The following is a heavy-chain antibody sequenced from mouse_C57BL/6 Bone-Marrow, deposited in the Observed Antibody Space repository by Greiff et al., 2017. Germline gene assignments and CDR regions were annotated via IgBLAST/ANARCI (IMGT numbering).Heavy chain of an antibody. CDR3: ASCDGYYDSWFSY. CDR1: GYKFTDYN. Sequence: VQLKESGPELVKPGASVKIPCKASGYKFTDYNMDWVKQSHGKSLEWIGDINPNNGGNIYNQKFKGKATLTVAKYSSTAYMELLSLTSEDTAVYYCASCDGYYDSWFSYWGQGALVTVSA. J-gene: IGHJ3*01. D-gene: IGHD2-3*01. V-gene: IGHV1-18*01. CDR2: INPNNGGN.